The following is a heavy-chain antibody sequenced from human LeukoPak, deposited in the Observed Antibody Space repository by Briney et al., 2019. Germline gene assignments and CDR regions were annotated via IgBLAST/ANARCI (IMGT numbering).Heavy chain of an antibody. CDR3: AKCYSSGWYGGYYFDY. J-gene: IGHJ4*02. Sequence: PGGSLRLSCVVSGFTLSSYAMSWVRQAPGKGLEWVAATSSSDSGKYHADSVRGRFTISRDNSKNTVYLQLNSLRAEDTAVYYCAKCYSSGWYGGYYFDYWGQGTLVTVSS. V-gene: IGHV3-23*01. D-gene: IGHD6-19*01. CDR2: TSSSDSGK. CDR1: GFTLSSYA.